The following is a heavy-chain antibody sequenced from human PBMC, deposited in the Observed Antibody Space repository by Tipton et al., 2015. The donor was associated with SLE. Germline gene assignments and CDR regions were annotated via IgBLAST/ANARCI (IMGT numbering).Heavy chain of an antibody. CDR3: ARGVEIQAYPAGGLYDY. V-gene: IGHV1-46*01. J-gene: IGHJ4*02. CDR2: INPSGGTT. D-gene: IGHD1-7*01. CDR1: GYTVTTYY. Sequence: QLVQSGAEVKKPGASVKISCKASGYTVTTYYMHWVRQAPGQGLEWMGIINPSGGTTGYSPKFQGRVTMTRDTSASTVYMEMSSLRSEDTAMYYCARGVEIQAYPAGGLYDYWGQGTLVTVSS.